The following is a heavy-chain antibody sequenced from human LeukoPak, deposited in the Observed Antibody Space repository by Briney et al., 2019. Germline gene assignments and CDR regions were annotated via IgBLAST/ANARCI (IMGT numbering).Heavy chain of an antibody. CDR1: GFTFSSYA. Sequence: GGSLGLSCAASGFTFSSYAMSWVRQAPGKGLEWVSGISGSSGSTYYADSVKGRFTISRDNSKNTLYLQMNSLRAEDTAVYHCAKTPTFYYDSSVRYFDYWGQGTLVTVSS. D-gene: IGHD3-22*01. V-gene: IGHV3-23*01. J-gene: IGHJ4*02. CDR2: ISGSSGST. CDR3: AKTPTFYYDSSVRYFDY.